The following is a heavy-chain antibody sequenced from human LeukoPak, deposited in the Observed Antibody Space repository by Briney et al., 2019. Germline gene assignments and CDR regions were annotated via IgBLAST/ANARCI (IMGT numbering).Heavy chain of an antibody. D-gene: IGHD3-10*01. Sequence: SETLSLTCTVSGGSISSYYWSWIRQPPGKGLEGIGYIYYSGSTNYHPSLKSRVTISVDTSKNQFSLKLSSVTAADTAVYYCARRMLWFGAGGAFDIWGQGTMVTVSS. V-gene: IGHV4-59*01. CDR2: IYYSGST. CDR1: GGSISSYY. J-gene: IGHJ3*02. CDR3: ARRMLWFGAGGAFDI.